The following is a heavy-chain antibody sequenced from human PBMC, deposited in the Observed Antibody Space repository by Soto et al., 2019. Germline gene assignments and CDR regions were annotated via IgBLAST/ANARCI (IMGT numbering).Heavy chain of an antibody. Sequence: QPQLVQSGVELKKPGASVRVSCKASGYPFTKFGINWVRQAPGQGLEWMGWISGHSGGTKYGPKCRDRWTIVTDTSSKTAYMELRSLKSADTAVYYCAKDGGHGARTHICGMDVWGQGTTVTVSS. CDR3: AKDGGHGARTHICGMDV. J-gene: IGHJ6*02. CDR1: GYPFTKFG. CDR2: ISGHSGGT. D-gene: IGHD1-1*01. V-gene: IGHV1-18*01.